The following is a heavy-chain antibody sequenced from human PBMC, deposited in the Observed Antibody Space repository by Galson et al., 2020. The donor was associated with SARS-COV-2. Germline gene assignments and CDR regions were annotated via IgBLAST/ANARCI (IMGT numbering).Heavy chain of an antibody. CDR2: ISYDGSNK. D-gene: IGHD1-26*01. CDR3: ARTYSGSYRGYFDY. V-gene: IGHV3-30*01. CDR1: GFTFSSYA. J-gene: IGHJ4*02. Sequence: GESLKISCAASGFTFSSYAMHWVRQAPGKGLEWVAVISYDGSNKYYADSVKGRFTISRDNSKNTLYLQMNSLRAEDTAVYYCARTYSGSYRGYFDYWGQGTLVTVSS.